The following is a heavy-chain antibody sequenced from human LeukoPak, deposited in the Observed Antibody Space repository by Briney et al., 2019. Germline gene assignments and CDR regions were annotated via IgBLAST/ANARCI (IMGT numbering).Heavy chain of an antibody. V-gene: IGHV4-4*08. D-gene: IGHD6-19*01. Sequence: PSETLSLTCTVSGGSISSYFWSWIRQPPGKGLEWIGYVYYSGSTNYNPSLKSRVTISIDMSMTQFSLKLSSVTAADTAVYYCARDRSSGWYSWFDPWGQGTLVTVSS. J-gene: IGHJ5*02. CDR1: GGSISSYF. CDR3: ARDRSSGWYSWFDP. CDR2: VYYSGST.